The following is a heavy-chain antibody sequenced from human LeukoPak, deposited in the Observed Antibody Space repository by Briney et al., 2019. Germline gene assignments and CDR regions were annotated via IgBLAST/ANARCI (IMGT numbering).Heavy chain of an antibody. CDR1: GGSISSYY. V-gene: IGHV4-59*01. CDR2: IYSSGST. CDR3: ARARSGLDY. Sequence: SETLSLTCSVSGGSISSYYWSWIRQLPGKGLEWIGNIYSSGSTNYNPSLKSRVTISVDTSKNQFPLKVSSVIATDTAVYYCARARSGLDYWGQGTLVTVSS. D-gene: IGHD3-3*01. J-gene: IGHJ4*02.